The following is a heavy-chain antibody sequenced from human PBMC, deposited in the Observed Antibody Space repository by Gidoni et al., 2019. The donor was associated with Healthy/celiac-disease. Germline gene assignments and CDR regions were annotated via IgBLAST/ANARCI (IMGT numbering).Heavy chain of an antibody. V-gene: IGHV3-23*01. CDR2: ISGSGGST. D-gene: IGHD2-15*01. Sequence: EVQLLESGGGLVQPGGSLRLSCAASGFTFRSYAMSWVRQAPGKGLEWVSAISGSGGSTYYADSGKGRFTISRDNSKNTLYLQMNSLRAEDTAVYYCAKVVGVSRYCSGGSCYDAFDIWGQGTMVTVSS. CDR1: GFTFRSYA. J-gene: IGHJ3*02. CDR3: AKVVGVSRYCSGGSCYDAFDI.